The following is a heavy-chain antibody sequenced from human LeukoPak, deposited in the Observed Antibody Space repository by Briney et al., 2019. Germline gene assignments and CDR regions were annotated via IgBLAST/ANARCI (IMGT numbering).Heavy chain of an antibody. D-gene: IGHD3-9*01. CDR1: GGSISSSSYY. CDR3: ASHYDILTGTFDY. CDR2: IYYSGST. Sequence: SETLSLTCTVSGGSISSSSYYWGWIRQPPGKGLEWIGSIYYSGSTYYNPSLKSRVTISVDTSKNQFSLKLSSVTAADTAVYYCASHYDILTGTFDYWGQGTLVTVSS. J-gene: IGHJ4*02. V-gene: IGHV4-39*01.